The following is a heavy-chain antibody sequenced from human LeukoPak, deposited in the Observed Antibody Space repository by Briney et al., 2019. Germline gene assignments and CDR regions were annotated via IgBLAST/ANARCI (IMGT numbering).Heavy chain of an antibody. CDR2: FHYSGST. Sequence: PSETLSLTCTVSGGSISSYYWNWIRQPPGEGLEWIGYFHYSGSTNYNPSLKSRVTISVDTSKNQFSLKLSSVTAADTAVYYCARGGPPGSHLHWFDPWGQGTLVTVSS. D-gene: IGHD3-10*01. CDR1: GGSISSYY. CDR3: ARGGPPGSHLHWFDP. V-gene: IGHV4-59*01. J-gene: IGHJ5*02.